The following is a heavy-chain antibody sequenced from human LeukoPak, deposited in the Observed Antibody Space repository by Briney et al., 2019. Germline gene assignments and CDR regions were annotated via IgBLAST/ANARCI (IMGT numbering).Heavy chain of an antibody. J-gene: IGHJ4*02. CDR2: VYIGGNT. V-gene: IGHV3-66*01. Sequence: QSGGSLRLSCTASGFTVSSDYMSWVRQAPGKGLEWVSVVYIGGNTYYADSVKGRFTISRDNSKNTLYLQMHSLRGEATAVYYCARAPPGGGFDYWGQGTLVTVSS. CDR3: ARAPPGGGFDY. D-gene: IGHD3-16*01. CDR1: GFTVSSDY.